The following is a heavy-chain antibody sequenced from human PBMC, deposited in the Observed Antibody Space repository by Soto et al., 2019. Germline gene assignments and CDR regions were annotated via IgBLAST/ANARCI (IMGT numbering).Heavy chain of an antibody. J-gene: IGHJ4*02. CDR3: ARDLGGYSYGYPIGY. D-gene: IGHD5-18*01. V-gene: IGHV3-7*03. CDR2: IKQDGSEK. CDR1: GCTFRSDW. Sequence: EVQLVESGGGLVQPGGSLRLSCAAYGCTFRSDWMSWVRQAPGKGLEWVANIKQDGSEKYYVDSVKGRFTISRDNAKNSLYLQMNSLRAEDTAVYYCARDLGGYSYGYPIGYWGQGTLVTDSS.